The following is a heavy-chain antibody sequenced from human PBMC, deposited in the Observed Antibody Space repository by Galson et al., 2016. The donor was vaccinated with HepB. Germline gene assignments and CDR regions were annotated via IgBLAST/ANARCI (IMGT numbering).Heavy chain of an antibody. CDR2: VYYRGST. CDR3: ARQSNGDYFDF. J-gene: IGHJ4*02. CDR1: GDSISTSTYY. Sequence: SETLSLTCTVSGDSISTSTYYWGWIRQPPGKGLEWIGSVYYRGSTYYTPSLKSRITISVDTSQNQFSLKVNSVNAADTAIYYCARQSNGDYFDFWGQGALVTVSS. V-gene: IGHV4-39*01. D-gene: IGHD4-17*01.